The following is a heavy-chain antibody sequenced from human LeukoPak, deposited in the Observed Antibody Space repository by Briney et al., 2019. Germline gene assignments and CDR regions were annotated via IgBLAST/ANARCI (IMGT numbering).Heavy chain of an antibody. CDR2: IRYDGSNK. J-gene: IGHJ4*02. D-gene: IGHD6-19*01. Sequence: GGSLRLSCAASGFIFSSYGMHWVRQAPGKGLEWVTFIRYDGSNKYYADSVKGRFTISRDYSKNTLYLQMNSLRAEDTAVYYCAKDETSVGKYSSGCPGTYWGQGTPVTVSS. CDR3: AKDETSVGKYSSGCPGTY. CDR1: GFIFSSYG. V-gene: IGHV3-30*02.